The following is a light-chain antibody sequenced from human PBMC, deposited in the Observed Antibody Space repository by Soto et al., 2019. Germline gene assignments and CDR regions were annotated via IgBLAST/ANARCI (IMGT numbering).Light chain of an antibody. CDR3: HQYGSSPWT. Sequence: DIQMTQSPSTLSASVGDRVTITCRASQSSSSWLAWYQQKPGKAPKLLIYDASSLESGVPSRFSGSGSGTEFTLTISSLQPEDFAVYYCHQYGSSPWTFGQGTKVDIK. CDR1: QSSSSW. V-gene: IGKV1-5*01. J-gene: IGKJ1*01. CDR2: DAS.